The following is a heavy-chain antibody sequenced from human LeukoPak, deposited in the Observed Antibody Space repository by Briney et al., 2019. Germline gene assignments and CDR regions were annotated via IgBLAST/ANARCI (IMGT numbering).Heavy chain of an antibody. CDR3: ARAVTKWAGYFDY. CDR1: GGPISSSNW. J-gene: IGHJ4*02. V-gene: IGHV4-4*02. D-gene: IGHD2-21*02. Sequence: PSETLSLTCAVSGGPISSSNWWSWVRQPPGKGLEWIGEIYHSGSTNYNPSLKSRVTISVDKSKNQFSLKLSSVTAADTAVYYCARAVTKWAGYFDYWGQGTLVTVSS. CDR2: IYHSGST.